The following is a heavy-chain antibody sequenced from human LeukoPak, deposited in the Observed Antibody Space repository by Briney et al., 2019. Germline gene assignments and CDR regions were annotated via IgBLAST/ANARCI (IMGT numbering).Heavy chain of an antibody. V-gene: IGHV1-18*01. Sequence: ASVKVSCKASGYTFTSYGISWVRQAPGQGLEWMGWISAYNGNTNYAQKLQGRVTMTTDTSTSTAYMELRSLRSDDTAVYYCALRPRTYSSGWYGVDYWGQGTLVTVSS. D-gene: IGHD6-19*01. CDR1: GYTFTSYG. CDR3: ALRPRTYSSGWYGVDY. J-gene: IGHJ4*02. CDR2: ISAYNGNT.